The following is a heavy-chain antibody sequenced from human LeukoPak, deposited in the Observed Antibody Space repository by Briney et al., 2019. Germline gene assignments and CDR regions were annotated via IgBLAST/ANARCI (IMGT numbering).Heavy chain of an antibody. J-gene: IGHJ4*02. CDR1: GFTFSSYW. CDR3: TRRYFDL. CDR2: IKQDGTEK. Sequence: GGSLRLSCVASGFTFSSYWMGWVRQAPGKGLEWVASIKQDGTEKYYVDSVKGRFTISRDNAKNSLYLQMNSLRAEDTAVYYCTRRYFDLWGQGTLVTVS. V-gene: IGHV3-7*01.